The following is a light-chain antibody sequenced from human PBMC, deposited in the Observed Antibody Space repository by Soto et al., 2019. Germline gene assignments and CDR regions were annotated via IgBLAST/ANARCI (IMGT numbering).Light chain of an antibody. Sequence: DIQMTQSPSTLSASVGDTVTITCRASESIDNWLAWYQQKPGKAPKLLIFAASTLVRGVPSRFSGRGSGTEFTLTISSLQADDYATYYCQQYNSYSLTFGGGTKVDIK. CDR3: QQYNSYSLT. CDR2: AAS. CDR1: ESIDNW. J-gene: IGKJ4*01. V-gene: IGKV1-5*01.